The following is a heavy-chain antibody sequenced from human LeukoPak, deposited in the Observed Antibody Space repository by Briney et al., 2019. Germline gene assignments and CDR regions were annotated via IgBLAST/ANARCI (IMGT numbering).Heavy chain of an antibody. D-gene: IGHD3-3*01. V-gene: IGHV3-48*03. CDR2: VSSSGSTI. CDR3: ARYHDFWSGYGIFDY. Sequence: GGSLRLSCAASGFTFSSYEMNWVRQAPGKGLEWVSYVSSSGSTIYYADSVKGRFTISRDNAKNSLYLQMNSLRAEDTAVYYCARYHDFWSGYGIFDYWGQGTLVTVSS. CDR1: GFTFSSYE. J-gene: IGHJ4*02.